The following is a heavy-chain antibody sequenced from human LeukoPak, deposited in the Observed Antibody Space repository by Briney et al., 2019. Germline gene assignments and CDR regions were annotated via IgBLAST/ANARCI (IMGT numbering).Heavy chain of an antibody. Sequence: PGGSLRLSCAASGFTFDDYGMSWVRQAPGKGLEWVSRISDPGITTNYADSVKGRFTISRDNAKNTLYLQMNSLRADDTAVYYCARAGSYRFDYWGQGTVVTVAS. CDR2: ISDPGITT. CDR1: GFTFDDYG. V-gene: IGHV3-74*01. D-gene: IGHD3-16*02. CDR3: ARAGSYRFDY. J-gene: IGHJ4*02.